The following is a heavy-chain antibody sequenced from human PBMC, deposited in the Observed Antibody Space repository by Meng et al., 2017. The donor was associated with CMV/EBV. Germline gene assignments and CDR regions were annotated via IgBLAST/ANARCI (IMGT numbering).Heavy chain of an antibody. J-gene: IGHJ4*02. Sequence: QLVQSGPEMKKPGASVMVSCTTSGVTFSDYYIHWVRQSPGQGLEWMGWVNSNNDATNYARKFQGRVSMTRDTSISTAHMELSRLMSDDTAVYYCVRSSGWSLFDYWGQGTLVTVSS. CDR1: GVTFSDYY. CDR3: VRSSGWSLFDY. CDR2: VNSNNDAT. V-gene: IGHV1-2*02. D-gene: IGHD6-19*01.